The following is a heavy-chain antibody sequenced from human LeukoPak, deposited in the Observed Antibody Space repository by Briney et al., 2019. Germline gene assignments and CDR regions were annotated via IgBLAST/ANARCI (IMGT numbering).Heavy chain of an antibody. V-gene: IGHV4-4*09. D-gene: IGHD3-22*01. CDR1: GGSISSYY. J-gene: IGHJ4*02. CDR2: IYTSGST. CDR3: ASTYYYDSSGYLFDY. Sequence: KPSETLSLTCTVSGGSISSYYWSWIRQPPGKGLEWIGYIYTSGSTNYNPSLKSRVAISVDTSKNQFSLKLSSVTAADTAVYYCASTYYYDSSGYLFDYWGQGTLVTVSS.